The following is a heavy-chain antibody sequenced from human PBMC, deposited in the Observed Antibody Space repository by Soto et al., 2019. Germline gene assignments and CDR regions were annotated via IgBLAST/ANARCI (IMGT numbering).Heavy chain of an antibody. CDR2: ISAYNGNT. V-gene: IGHV1-18*01. CDR1: GYTFTSYG. D-gene: IGHD3-10*01. J-gene: IGHJ5*02. Sequence: ASVKVSCKASGYTFTSYGISWVRQAPGQGLEWMGWISAYNGNTNYAQKLQGRVTMTTDTSTSTAYMELRSLRSDDTAVYYCARVPFYYYGSGSYSINWFDPWGQGTLVTSPQ. CDR3: ARVPFYYYGSGSYSINWFDP.